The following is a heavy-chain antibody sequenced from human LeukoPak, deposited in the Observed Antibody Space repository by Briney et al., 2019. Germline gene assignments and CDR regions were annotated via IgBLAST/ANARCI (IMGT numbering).Heavy chain of an antibody. CDR2: IYTSGST. CDR3: ARDSIAAAGNDY. Sequence: SETLSLTCTVSGYSISSGYYWGWIRQPAGKGLEWIGRIYTSGSTNYNPSLKSRVTISVDTSKNQFSLKLSSVTAADTAVYYCARDSIAAAGNDYWGQGTLVTVSS. D-gene: IGHD6-13*01. V-gene: IGHV4-61*02. CDR1: GYSISSGYY. J-gene: IGHJ4*02.